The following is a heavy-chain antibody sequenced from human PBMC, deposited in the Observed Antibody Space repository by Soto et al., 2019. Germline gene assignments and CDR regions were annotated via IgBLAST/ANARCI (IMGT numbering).Heavy chain of an antibody. CDR2: TYYRSKWFT. CDR3: ARALAFTTSPPRGFEY. V-gene: IGHV6-1*01. J-gene: IGHJ4*02. Sequence: QVQLQQSGPGLVKPSQTLSLTCAISGDSVSSNSGAWNWIRQSPSRGLEWLGRTYYRSKWFTDYAVSVAGRITINPDTSKNQFSLQLNSVTPEDTAVYYCARALAFTTSPPRGFEYWGQGTLVTVSS. CDR1: GDSVSSNSGA. D-gene: IGHD2-2*01.